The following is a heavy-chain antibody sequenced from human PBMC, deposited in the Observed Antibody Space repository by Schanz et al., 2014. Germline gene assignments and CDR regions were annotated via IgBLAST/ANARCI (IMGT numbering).Heavy chain of an antibody. CDR1: GFTFSDSW. CDR2: TSNDGSFT. D-gene: IGHD4-17*01. J-gene: IGHJ4*02. CDR3: VRDTDYHFDY. V-gene: IGHV3-74*01. Sequence: EVQLVESGGGLVQPGGSLRLSCAASGFTFSDSWMHWVRQAPGKGLVWVSRTSNDGSFTTFADSVKGRFTISRANAKNTLYLQMNSLRAEDTAVYYCVRDTDYHFDYWGQGTLGTVSS.